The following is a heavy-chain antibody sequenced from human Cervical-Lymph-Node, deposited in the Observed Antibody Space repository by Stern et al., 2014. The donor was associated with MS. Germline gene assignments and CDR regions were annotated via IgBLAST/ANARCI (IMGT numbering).Heavy chain of an antibody. V-gene: IGHV1-69*01. CDR3: ARGGTKWELPVPFDY. J-gene: IGHJ4*02. D-gene: IGHD1-26*01. Sequence: QVQLVQSGTEVKKPGSSVKVSCKASGGTFSSYGISWVRQAPGQGLEWMGHIIHIFGPANYAQKFRGRVTITADESTTTAYMELSSLRSEDTAVYYCARGGTKWELPVPFDYWGQGTLVTVSS. CDR1: GGTFSSYG. CDR2: IIHIFGPA.